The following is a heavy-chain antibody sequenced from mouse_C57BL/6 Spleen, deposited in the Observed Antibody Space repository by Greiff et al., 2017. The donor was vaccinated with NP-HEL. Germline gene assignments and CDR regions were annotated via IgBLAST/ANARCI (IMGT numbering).Heavy chain of an antibody. J-gene: IGHJ1*03. CDR3: ARTSKDWYFDV. Sequence: EVKLMESGGGLVKPGGSLKLSCAASGFTFSDYGMHWVRQAPEKGLEWVAYISSGSSTIYYADTVKGRFTISRDNAKTTLFLQMTSLRSEDTAMYYCARTSKDWYFDVWGTGTTVTVSS. D-gene: IGHD1-3*01. CDR2: ISSGSSTI. CDR1: GFTFSDYG. V-gene: IGHV5-17*01.